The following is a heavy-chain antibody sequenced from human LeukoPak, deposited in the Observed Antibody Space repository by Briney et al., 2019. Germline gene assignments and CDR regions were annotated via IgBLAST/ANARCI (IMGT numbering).Heavy chain of an antibody. D-gene: IGHD6-6*01. V-gene: IGHV4-4*07. CDR1: GGSISSYY. J-gene: IGHJ5*02. CDR3: ARGGRSSSSWFDP. CDR2: IYTSGST. Sequence: SETLSLTCTVSGGSISSYYWSWIRQPAGKGLEWIGRIYTSGSTNYNPSLKSRVTISLDTSKNQFSLKLTSVTVADTAVYYCARGGRSSSSWFDPWGQGTLVTVSS.